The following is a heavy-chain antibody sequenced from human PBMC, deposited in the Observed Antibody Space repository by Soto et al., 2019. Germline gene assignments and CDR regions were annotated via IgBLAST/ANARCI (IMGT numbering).Heavy chain of an antibody. CDR2: INHSGST. D-gene: IGHD3-3*01. CDR3: ARESDMNDFWSGYSRYGMDV. V-gene: IGHV4-34*01. Sequence: NPSETLSLTCAVYGGSFSGYYWSWIRQPPGKGLEWIGEINHSGSTNYNPSLKSRVTISVDTSKNQFSLKLSSVTAADTAVYYCARESDMNDFWSGYSRYGMDVWGQGTTVTVSS. CDR1: GGSFSGYY. J-gene: IGHJ6*02.